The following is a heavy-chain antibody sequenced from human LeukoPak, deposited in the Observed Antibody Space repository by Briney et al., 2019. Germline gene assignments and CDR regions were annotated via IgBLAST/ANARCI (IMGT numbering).Heavy chain of an antibody. Sequence: PSETLSLTCTVSGGSISSSSYYWGWIRQPPGKGLEWIGSIYYSGSTYYNPSLKSRVTISVDTSKNQFSLKLSSVTAADTAVYYCARQSGGNTYYYDSSGYRYHAFDIWGQGTMVTVSS. CDR2: IYYSGST. CDR1: GGSISSSSYY. J-gene: IGHJ3*02. V-gene: IGHV4-39*01. CDR3: ARQSGGNTYYYDSSGYRYHAFDI. D-gene: IGHD3-22*01.